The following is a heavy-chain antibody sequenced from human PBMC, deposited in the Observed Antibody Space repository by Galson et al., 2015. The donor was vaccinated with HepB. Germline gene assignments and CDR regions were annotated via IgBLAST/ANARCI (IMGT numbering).Heavy chain of an antibody. CDR2: ISYDGSNR. CDR1: GFTFSSYA. J-gene: IGHJ4*02. Sequence: SLRLSCAASGFTFSSYAMHWVRQAPGKGLEWVAVISYDGSNRYYTDSVKGRFTISRDNSKNTLYLQMNSLRAEDTAVYYCARTFFGGGSDLYPDFDYWGQGTLVTVSS. V-gene: IGHV3-30-3*01. CDR3: ARTFFGGGSDLYPDFDY. D-gene: IGHD1-26*01.